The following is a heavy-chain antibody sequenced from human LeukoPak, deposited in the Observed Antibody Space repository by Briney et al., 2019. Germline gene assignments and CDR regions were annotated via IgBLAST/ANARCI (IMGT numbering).Heavy chain of an antibody. J-gene: IGHJ2*01. Sequence: GGSLRLSCAASGFTFSSYGMHWVRQAPGKGLEWVAFIRYDGSNKYYADSVKGRFTISRDNSKNTLYLQMNSLRAEDTAVYYCAREIFSGTYGDGKYFDLWGRGNLVTVSS. CDR3: AREIFSGTYGDGKYFDL. D-gene: IGHD1-26*01. V-gene: IGHV3-30*02. CDR2: IRYDGSNK. CDR1: GFTFSSYG.